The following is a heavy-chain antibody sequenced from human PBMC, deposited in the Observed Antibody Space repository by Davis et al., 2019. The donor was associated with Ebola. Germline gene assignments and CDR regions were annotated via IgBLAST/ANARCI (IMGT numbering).Heavy chain of an antibody. Sequence: GESLKISCAEEGGTGRGSAMHWVRQASGKGLEWVGHIRSKANSYATAYGASVKGRFTISRDDSKNTAYLQMNSLKTEDTAVYYCTTQGNIVATGHDYWGQGTLVTVSS. CDR2: IRSKANSYAT. D-gene: IGHD5-12*01. CDR3: TTQGNIVATGHDY. J-gene: IGHJ4*02. V-gene: IGHV3-73*01. CDR1: GGTGRGSA.